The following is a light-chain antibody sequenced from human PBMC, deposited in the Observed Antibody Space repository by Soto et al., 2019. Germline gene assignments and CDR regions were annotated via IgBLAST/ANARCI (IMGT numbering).Light chain of an antibody. J-gene: IGLJ2*01. Sequence: QSVLTQPRSVSGSPGQSVTISCTGTSSDVGGYNYVSWYQHNPGKAPKLMIFDVSARPSGVPDRFSGSKSGNTASLTISGLQAEDEADYYCCSFAGTYTSAFGGGTKVTVL. CDR2: DVS. CDR3: CSFAGTYTSA. CDR1: SSDVGGYNY. V-gene: IGLV2-11*01.